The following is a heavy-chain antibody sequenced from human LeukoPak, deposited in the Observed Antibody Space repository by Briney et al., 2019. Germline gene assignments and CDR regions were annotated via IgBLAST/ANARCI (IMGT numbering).Heavy chain of an antibody. CDR1: GGSISSSPYY. V-gene: IGHV4-39*07. J-gene: IGHJ4*02. Sequence: NASETLSLTCTVSGGSISSSPYYWGWIRQPPGKGLEWIGSIYHSGNTYYSPSLKSRVTISVDTSKNQFSLKLFSVTAADTAVYYCARGGTYGSGSYFSDYWGQGTLVTVSS. D-gene: IGHD3-10*01. CDR3: ARGGTYGSGSYFSDY. CDR2: IYHSGNT.